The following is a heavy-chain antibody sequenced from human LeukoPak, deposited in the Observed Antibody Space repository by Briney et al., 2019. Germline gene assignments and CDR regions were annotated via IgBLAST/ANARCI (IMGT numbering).Heavy chain of an antibody. V-gene: IGHV1-18*01. Sequence: GASVKVSCKASGYTFTMYGITWVRQAPGQGLEWMGWISAYNDNTNYAQNLQDRVTMTTDASTSTVYMELRGLGSDDTAVYYCTSPIGYCSGGSCSHYYYYYMDVWGKGTTVTVSS. CDR2: ISAYNDNT. J-gene: IGHJ6*03. CDR1: GYTFTMYG. CDR3: TSPIGYCSGGSCSHYYYYYMDV. D-gene: IGHD2-15*01.